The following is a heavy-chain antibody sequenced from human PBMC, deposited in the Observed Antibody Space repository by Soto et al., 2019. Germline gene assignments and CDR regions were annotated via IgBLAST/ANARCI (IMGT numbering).Heavy chain of an antibody. CDR3: ARDESSVSGVVTLDH. D-gene: IGHD3-3*01. CDR1: GYSFKNYA. J-gene: IGHJ4*02. V-gene: IGHV1-3*01. Sequence: ASVKVSCKATGYSFKNYAVHWVRQAPGQRLEWMGFTNEGSGNTRFSQKFQGRISITRDTSASTVYLDLSSLTSEDTAIYYCARDESSVSGVVTLDHWGPGTLVSVS. CDR2: TNEGSGNT.